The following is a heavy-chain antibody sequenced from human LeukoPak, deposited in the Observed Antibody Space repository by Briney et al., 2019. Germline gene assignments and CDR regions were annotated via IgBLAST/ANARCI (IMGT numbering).Heavy chain of an antibody. CDR2: IYHSGST. CDR1: GGSISSGGYY. J-gene: IGHJ4*02. Sequence: SGTLSLTCAVSGGSISSGGYYWSWIRQPPGKGLEWIGYIYHSGSTYYNPSLKSRVTISVDRSKNQFSLKLSSVTAADTAVYYCASLQRYSSGWLDYWGQGTLVTVSS. D-gene: IGHD6-19*01. V-gene: IGHV4-30-2*01. CDR3: ASLQRYSSGWLDY.